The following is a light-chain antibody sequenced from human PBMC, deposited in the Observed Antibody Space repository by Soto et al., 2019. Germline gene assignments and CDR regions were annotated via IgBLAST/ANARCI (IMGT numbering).Light chain of an antibody. J-gene: IGKJ1*01. CDR2: GAS. V-gene: IGKV3-20*01. CDR1: QSLSNNY. Sequence: DIVLTQSPATLSLSPGERATLSCRASQSLSNNYLAWYQKKPGQSPRLLIYGASTRATGIPDRFSGSGSGTDFTLTITRLEPEDFAVYYCQQYGSSPWTFGQGTKVEIK. CDR3: QQYGSSPWT.